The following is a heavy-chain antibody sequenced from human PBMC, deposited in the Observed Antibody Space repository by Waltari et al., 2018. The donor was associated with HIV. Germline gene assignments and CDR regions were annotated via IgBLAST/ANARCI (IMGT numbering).Heavy chain of an antibody. J-gene: IGHJ3*02. CDR2: IDPSDSYT. V-gene: IGHV5-10-1*01. D-gene: IGHD3-22*01. CDR3: ARQAYYYDSSGYYDAFDI. Sequence: PGKGLEWMGRIDPSDSYTNYSPSFQGHVTISADKSISTAYLQWSSLKASDTAMYYCARQAYYYDSSGYYDAFDIWGQGTMVTVSS.